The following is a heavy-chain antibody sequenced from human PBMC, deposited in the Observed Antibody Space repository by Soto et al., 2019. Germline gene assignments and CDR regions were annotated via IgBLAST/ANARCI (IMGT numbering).Heavy chain of an antibody. CDR3: ARTYVPGIAGFDP. J-gene: IGHJ5*02. V-gene: IGHV3-74*01. D-gene: IGHD1-1*01. CDR2: MSGDGKTI. CDR1: GFTLSNYF. Sequence: PGGSLRLSCAASGFTLSNYFMHWVRQVPGEGLVWVSRMSGDGKTISYADSVKGRFTISRDNAKNTLYLQMNSLRVEDTAVYYCARTYVPGIAGFDPWGKGTLVTVSS.